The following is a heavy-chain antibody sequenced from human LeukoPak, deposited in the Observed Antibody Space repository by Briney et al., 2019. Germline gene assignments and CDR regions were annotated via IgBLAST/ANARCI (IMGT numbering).Heavy chain of an antibody. CDR2: IYGSGST. CDR3: AGNTLTGTDSFDY. D-gene: IGHD1-20*01. CDR1: GASISYYY. V-gene: IGHV4-4*07. J-gene: IGHJ4*02. Sequence: SDTLSLTCTVSGASISYYYWSWIRQPAGKGLEWIGRIYGSGSTNYNPSLKSRVTISVNESKNQFSLKLTSVTAADTAVYYCAGNTLTGTDSFDYWGQGTLVTVSS.